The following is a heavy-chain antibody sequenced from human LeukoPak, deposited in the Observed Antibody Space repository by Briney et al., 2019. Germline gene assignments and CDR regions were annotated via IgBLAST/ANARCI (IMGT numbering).Heavy chain of an antibody. CDR3: ARGRPHGNDY. CDR1: GFTFSDYY. J-gene: IGHJ4*02. CDR2: ISTSGSTL. Sequence: GGSLRLSCAASGFTFSDYYMSWVRQAPGKGRGWVSYISTSGSTLYYADSVKGRFTISRDNAKNSLYLQMNSLRVEDTAVYYCARGRPHGNDYWGQGTLVTVSS. V-gene: IGHV3-11*04. D-gene: IGHD4-23*01.